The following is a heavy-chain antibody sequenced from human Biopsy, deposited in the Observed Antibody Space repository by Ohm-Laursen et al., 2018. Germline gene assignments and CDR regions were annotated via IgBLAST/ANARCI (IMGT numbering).Heavy chain of an antibody. V-gene: IGHV4-61*01. D-gene: IGHD6-19*01. J-gene: IGHJ4*02. CDR2: IYSGGNT. Sequence: SETLSLTCTVSGDSLSSGPDNWSWIRQPPGQGLEYIGFIYSGGNTNYTPSLQNRVTMSVDTSKNQFSLKLCSVIAADTAVYYCARGRRTSGWPYFANWGQGTLVIVSS. CDR1: GDSLSSGPDN. CDR3: ARGRRTSGWPYFAN.